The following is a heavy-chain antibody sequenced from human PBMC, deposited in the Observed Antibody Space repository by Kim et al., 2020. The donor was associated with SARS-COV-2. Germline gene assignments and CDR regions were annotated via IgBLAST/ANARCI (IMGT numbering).Heavy chain of an antibody. J-gene: IGHJ5*01. Sequence: GGSLRLSCAASGFTFSSYGMHWVRQAPGKGLEWVAVISYDGSNKYYADSVKGRFTISRDNSKNTLYLQMNSLRAEDTAVYYCAKERSYSSGWYDCWGQGTLVTVSP. CDR1: GFTFSSYG. V-gene: IGHV3-30*18. D-gene: IGHD6-19*01. CDR3: AKERSYSSGWYDC. CDR2: ISYDGSNK.